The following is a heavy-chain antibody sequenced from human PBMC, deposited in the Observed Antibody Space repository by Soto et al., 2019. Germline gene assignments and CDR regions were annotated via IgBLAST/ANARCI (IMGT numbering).Heavy chain of an antibody. Sequence: HPGGSLRLSCAASGFTFSSYGMHWVRQAPGKGLEWVAVIWYDGSNKYCADSVKGRFTISRDNSKNTLYLQMNSLRAEDTAVYYCARDGVAVAAPPRVLGYWGQGTLVTVSS. CDR2: IWYDGSNK. CDR1: GFTFSSYG. J-gene: IGHJ4*02. V-gene: IGHV3-33*01. D-gene: IGHD6-19*01. CDR3: ARDGVAVAAPPRVLGY.